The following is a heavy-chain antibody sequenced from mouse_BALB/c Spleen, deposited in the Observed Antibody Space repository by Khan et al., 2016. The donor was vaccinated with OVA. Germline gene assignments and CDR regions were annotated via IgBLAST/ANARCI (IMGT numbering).Heavy chain of an antibody. Sequence: EVKLEESGPDLVKPGASVKMSCKASGYTFTNYVMHWVKQKPGQGLEWIGYINPYNDGIRFNEKFKGKATLTSDKSSSTAYMELSSLTSEDSAVKYCAREAYNWDFIFGYWGQGTLVTVSA. V-gene: IGHV1S136*01. CDR2: INPYNDGI. J-gene: IGHJ3*01. CDR3: AREAYNWDFIFGY. D-gene: IGHD4-1*01. CDR1: GYTFTNYV.